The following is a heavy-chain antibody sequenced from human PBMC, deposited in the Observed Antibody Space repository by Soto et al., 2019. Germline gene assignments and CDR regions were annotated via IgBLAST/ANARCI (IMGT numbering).Heavy chain of an antibody. CDR2: IYYSGST. V-gene: IGHV4-59*01. Sequence: SETLSLTCTVSGGSISSYYWSWIRQPPGKGLEWIGYIYYSGSTNYNPSLKSRVTISVDTSKNQFSLKLSSVTAADTAVYYCARDLSAGQQLVTNWFDPWGQGTLVTVSS. CDR1: GGSISSYY. CDR3: ARDLSAGQQLVTNWFDP. D-gene: IGHD6-13*01. J-gene: IGHJ5*02.